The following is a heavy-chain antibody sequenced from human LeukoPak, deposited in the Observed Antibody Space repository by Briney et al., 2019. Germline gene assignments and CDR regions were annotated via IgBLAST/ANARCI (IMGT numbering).Heavy chain of an antibody. D-gene: IGHD5-24*01. CDR2: VSESADRT. CDR3: TRRGADGWGFFDY. J-gene: IGHJ4*02. Sequence: GGSLRLSCAASGFTISTYVMNWVRQAPGKGLEWVSSVSESADRTFYADSVKGRFTISRDNSKNTLYLEMSSLRVEDTAVYYCTRRGADGWGFFDYWGQGILVAVSS. CDR1: GFTISTYV. V-gene: IGHV3-23*01.